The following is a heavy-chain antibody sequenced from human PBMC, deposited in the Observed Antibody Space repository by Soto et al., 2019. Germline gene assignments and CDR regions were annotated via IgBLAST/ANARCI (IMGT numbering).Heavy chain of an antibody. D-gene: IGHD6-13*01. V-gene: IGHV3-48*01. CDR2: ISSSSSTI. J-gene: IGHJ4*02. Sequence: EVQLVESGGGLVQPGGSLRLSCAASGFTFSSYSMNWVRQAPGKGLEWVSYISSSSSTIYYADSVKGRFTISRDNAKNSLYLQMNSLRAEDTAVYYCASNQQQLGLDYWGQGTLVTVSS. CDR1: GFTFSSYS. CDR3: ASNQQQLGLDY.